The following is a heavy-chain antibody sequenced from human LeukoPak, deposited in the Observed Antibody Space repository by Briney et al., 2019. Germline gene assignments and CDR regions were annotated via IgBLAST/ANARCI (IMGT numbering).Heavy chain of an antibody. D-gene: IGHD6-13*01. Sequence: GASVKVSCKVSGYTLTELSMHWVRQAPGKGPEWMGGFDPEDGETIYAQKFQGRVTMTEDTSTDTAYMELSSLRSEDTAVYYCATWGLAKVTHSSPDAFDIWGQGTMVTVSS. CDR3: ATWGLAKVTHSSPDAFDI. J-gene: IGHJ3*02. CDR1: GYTLTELS. V-gene: IGHV1-24*01. CDR2: FDPEDGET.